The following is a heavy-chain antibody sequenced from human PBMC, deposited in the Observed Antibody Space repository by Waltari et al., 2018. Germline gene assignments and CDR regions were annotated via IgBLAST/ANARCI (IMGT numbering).Heavy chain of an antibody. CDR3: AKVGVGLTTWYPFDV. Sequence: QVHLVESGGGVVQPGGSRGLSCSASGFTFRDYRMHWGRQAPGKWRKWVAFIRYEARYIYDRESVKGRFTISRDNSKNTLFLQMSSLRPEDTAVYYCAKVGVGLTTWYPFDVWGQGTMVTVSS. CDR2: IRYEARYI. J-gene: IGHJ3*01. V-gene: IGHV3-30*02. D-gene: IGHD1-1*01. CDR1: GFTFRDYR.